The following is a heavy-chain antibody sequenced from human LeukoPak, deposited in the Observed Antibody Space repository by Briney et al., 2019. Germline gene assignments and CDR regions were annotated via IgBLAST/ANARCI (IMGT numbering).Heavy chain of an antibody. Sequence: ASVTVSFTASGNTFTRYYMHWVRQAPGQGLEWMGIINPSGGSTRYAQKFQGRVTMTRDTSTSTVYMELSSLRSEDTAVYYCATVNWGHEGYLDYWGQGTPVTVSS. CDR2: INPSGGST. CDR3: ATVNWGHEGYLDY. D-gene: IGHD7-27*01. CDR1: GNTFTRYY. J-gene: IGHJ4*02. V-gene: IGHV1-46*01.